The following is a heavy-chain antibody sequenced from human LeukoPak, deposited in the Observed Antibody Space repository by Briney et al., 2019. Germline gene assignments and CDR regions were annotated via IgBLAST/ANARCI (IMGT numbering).Heavy chain of an antibody. Sequence: ASVKVSCKTSGYTFTSYDIHWVRQATGQGLEWMGWMNPNSGNTGSAQKFQGRVTMTRNTSISTAYMELRSLRYEDTAVYYCTSVNGGYAGHRRVDYWGQGTLVTVSS. D-gene: IGHD5-12*01. CDR1: GYTFTSYD. V-gene: IGHV1-8*01. J-gene: IGHJ4*02. CDR3: TSVNGGYAGHRRVDY. CDR2: MNPNSGNT.